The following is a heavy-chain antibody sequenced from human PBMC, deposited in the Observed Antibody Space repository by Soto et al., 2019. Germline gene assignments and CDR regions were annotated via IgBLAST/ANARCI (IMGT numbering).Heavy chain of an antibody. CDR1: GFSLTTDRVG. J-gene: IGHJ5*02. Sequence: QITLKESGPTLVKPTQTLTLTCTFSGFSLTTDRVGVGWIRQPPGVALEWLAVIYWDDSKTYRPSLERTLTTTTDDSKHHVSLTITNMHPLDTAPYDCAHAHAGRSLSWGQGTLVTVSS. CDR3: AHAHAGRSLS. CDR2: IYWDDSK. D-gene: IGHD1-26*01. V-gene: IGHV2-5*02.